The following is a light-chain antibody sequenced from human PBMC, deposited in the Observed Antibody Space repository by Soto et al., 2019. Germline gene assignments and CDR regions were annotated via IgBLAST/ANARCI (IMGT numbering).Light chain of an antibody. Sequence: PGERATLSCRASQTVSSGFLAWYQQKPGQAPRLLIYGSSSRATGIPDRFSGSGSGTDFTLSISRLEPEDSAVYYCYQYGSSPPYAFGQGTKLEIK. CDR3: YQYGSSPPYA. J-gene: IGKJ2*01. V-gene: IGKV3-20*01. CDR2: GSS. CDR1: QTVSSGF.